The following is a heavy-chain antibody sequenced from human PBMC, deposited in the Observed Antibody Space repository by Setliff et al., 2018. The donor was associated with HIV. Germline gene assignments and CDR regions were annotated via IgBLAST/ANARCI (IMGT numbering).Heavy chain of an antibody. D-gene: IGHD4-17*01. CDR1: GYSIGSGYY. J-gene: IGHJ4*02. CDR3: ARDYGDYRHFIDY. V-gene: IGHV4-38-2*02. Sequence: SETLSLTCAVSGYSIGSGYYWGWIRQPPGKRLEWLGSIYHSGNTYYNPSLRSRVIISVDRSKTQFSLKLNSVTAADTAVYYCARDYGDYRHFIDYWGQGTLVTVSS. CDR2: IYHSGNT.